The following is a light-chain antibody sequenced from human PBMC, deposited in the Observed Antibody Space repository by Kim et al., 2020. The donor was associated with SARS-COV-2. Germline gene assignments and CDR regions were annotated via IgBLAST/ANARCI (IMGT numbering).Light chain of an antibody. Sequence: QSVLTQPPSASGTPGQRVTISCSGSNIGSHTVSWYQHLPGTAPKFLMYRNDQRPSGVPDRFSGSKSGTSASLAISGLQSEDEAEYYCATWDGSQNAYVIGTGTTVTVL. CDR2: RND. V-gene: IGLV1-44*01. CDR3: ATWDGSQNAYV. CDR1: NIGSHT. J-gene: IGLJ1*01.